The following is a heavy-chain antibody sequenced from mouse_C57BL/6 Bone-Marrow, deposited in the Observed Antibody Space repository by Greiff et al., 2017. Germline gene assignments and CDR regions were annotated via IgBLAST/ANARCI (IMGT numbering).Heavy chain of an antibody. CDR3: AIRDGNYAMDY. CDR1: GYTFTNYW. D-gene: IGHD2-1*01. CDR2: IYPGGGYT. Sequence: QVQLQQSGAELVRPGTSVKMSCKASGYTFTNYWIGWAKQRPGHGLEWIGDIYPGGGYTNYNEKFKGKATLTADKSSSTAYMQFSSLTSEDSASYYCAIRDGNYAMDYWGQGTSVTVSS. J-gene: IGHJ4*01. V-gene: IGHV1-63*01.